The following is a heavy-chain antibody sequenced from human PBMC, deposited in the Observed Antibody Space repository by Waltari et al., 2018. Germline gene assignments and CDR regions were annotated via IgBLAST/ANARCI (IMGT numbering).Heavy chain of an antibody. CDR2: IYYSGST. CDR1: GGSISSSSYY. V-gene: IGHV4-39*07. D-gene: IGHD3-16*01. CDR3: ARDPHYDYIWGGYYYYGMDV. Sequence: QLQLQESGPGLVKPSETLSLTCTVSGGSISSSSYYWGWIRQPPGKGLEWIGSIYYSGSTYYNPSLKSRVTISVDTSKNQFSLKLSSVTAADTAVYYCARDPHYDYIWGGYYYYGMDVWGQGTTVTVSS. J-gene: IGHJ6*02.